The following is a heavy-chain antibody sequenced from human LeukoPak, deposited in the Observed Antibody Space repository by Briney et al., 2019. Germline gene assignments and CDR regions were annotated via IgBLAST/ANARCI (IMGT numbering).Heavy chain of an antibody. V-gene: IGHV1-24*01. CDR3: ATMGGGTYYYVTRRPIPDY. CDR1: GYTLTELS. CDR2: FDPEDGET. D-gene: IGHD3-10*02. J-gene: IGHJ4*02. Sequence: ASVKVSCKVSGYTLTELSMHWVRQAPGKGLEWMGGFDPEDGETIYAQKFQGRVTMTEDTSTDTAYMELSSLRSEDTAVYYCATMGGGTYYYVTRRPIPDYWGQGTLVTVSS.